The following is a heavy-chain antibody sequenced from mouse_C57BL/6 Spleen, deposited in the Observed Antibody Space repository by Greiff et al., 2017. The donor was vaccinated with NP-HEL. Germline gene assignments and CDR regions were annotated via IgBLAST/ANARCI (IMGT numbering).Heavy chain of an antibody. CDR3: ARDALFDY. D-gene: IGHD6-5*01. J-gene: IGHJ2*01. CDR2: IYPGSGNT. V-gene: IGHV1-76*01. Sequence: VQLVESGAELVRPGASVKLSCKASGYTFTDYYINWVKQRPGQGLEWIARIYPGSGNTYYNEKFKGKATLTAEKSSSTAYMQLSSLTSEDSAVYFCARDALFDYWGQGTTLTVSS. CDR1: GYTFTDYY.